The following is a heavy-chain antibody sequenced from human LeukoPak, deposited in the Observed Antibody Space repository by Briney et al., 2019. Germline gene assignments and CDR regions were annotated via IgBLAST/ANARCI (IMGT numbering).Heavy chain of an antibody. V-gene: IGHV3-21*01. D-gene: IGHD6-13*01. CDR3: ARADSSSWYYYYYGMDV. Sequence: PGGSLRLSCAASGFTFSSYGMNWVRQAPGKGLEWVSSISSSSSYIYYADSVKGRFTISRDNAKNSLYLQMNSLRAEDTAVYYCARADSSSWYYYYYGMDVWGQGTTVTVSS. CDR1: GFTFSSYG. J-gene: IGHJ6*02. CDR2: ISSSSSYI.